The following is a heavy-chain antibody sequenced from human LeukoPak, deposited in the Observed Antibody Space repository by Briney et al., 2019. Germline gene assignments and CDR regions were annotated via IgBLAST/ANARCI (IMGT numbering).Heavy chain of an antibody. D-gene: IGHD5-18*01. CDR1: GYTLNELS. V-gene: IGHV1-24*01. CDR2: FDPEGGET. J-gene: IGHJ5*02. CDR3: ATGRGDSYGVPWFDG. Sequence: ASVKVSCKVSGYTLNELSMHWERQPPGTGLGWMGGFDPEGGETIYAQKFQGRVTMTEDTYKDTAYMELSSLRSEDTAVYYCATGRGDSYGVPWFDGWGQGTLVTVSS.